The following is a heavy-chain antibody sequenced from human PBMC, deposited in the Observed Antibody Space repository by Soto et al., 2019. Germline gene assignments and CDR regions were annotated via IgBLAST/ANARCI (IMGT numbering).Heavy chain of an antibody. CDR1: GFSFSDYA. CDR3: GRGTYYPQSSGLHADY. CDR2: ISSDGHHQ. D-gene: IGHD3-22*01. Sequence: SLRISCATPGFSFSDYAMYWVRQAPGQGLEWVAIISSDGHHQFYLDNLRGRFTVSRDNSKNTLYLQMNSLRPEDTAVYYCGRGTYYPQSSGLHADYWGPGTVVTVSS. V-gene: IGHV3-30*03. J-gene: IGHJ4*02.